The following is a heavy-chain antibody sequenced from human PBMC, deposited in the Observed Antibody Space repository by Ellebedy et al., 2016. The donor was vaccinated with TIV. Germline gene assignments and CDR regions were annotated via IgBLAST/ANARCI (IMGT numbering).Heavy chain of an antibody. D-gene: IGHD3-22*01. CDR2: IRYDGSNK. CDR1: GFTFSSYG. V-gene: IGHV3-30*02. J-gene: IGHJ4*02. CDR3: AKDPTTPSSGYYFDY. Sequence: GESLKISCAASGFTFSSYGMHWVRQAPGKGLEWVAFIRYDGSNKYYADSVKGRFTISRDNSKNTLYLQMNSLRAEDTAVYYCAKDPTTPSSGYYFDYWGQGTLVTVSS.